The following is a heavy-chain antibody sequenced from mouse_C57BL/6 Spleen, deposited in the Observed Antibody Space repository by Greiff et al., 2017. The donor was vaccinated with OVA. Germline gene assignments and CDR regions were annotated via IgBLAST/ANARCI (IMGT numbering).Heavy chain of an antibody. Sequence: EVQLQQSVAGLVRPAASVTFSCTASGFTINSSYMHWVKQSPEQGLEWIGSIDPADGTTYYAPQFPGMATITADTSSNTDYLQLSSLTSEDNAIYYCADGDYGSMGFAYWGQGTLVTVSA. V-gene: IGHV14-3*01. D-gene: IGHD1-1*01. CDR1: GFTINSSY. J-gene: IGHJ3*01. CDR2: IDPADGTT. CDR3: ADGDYGSMGFAY.